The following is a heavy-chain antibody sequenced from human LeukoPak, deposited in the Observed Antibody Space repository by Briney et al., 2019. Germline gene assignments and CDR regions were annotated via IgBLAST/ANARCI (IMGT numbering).Heavy chain of an antibody. V-gene: IGHV4-59*01. D-gene: IGHD5-18*01. CDR1: GGSISSYY. J-gene: IGHJ3*02. CDR2: IYYSGST. CDR3: ASGRGLYSFYAFNI. Sequence: SETLSLTCNVSGGSISSYYWSWIRQPPGKGLEWIGYIYYSGSTNYNPSLESRVTISVDTSKNQFSLKLSSVTAADTAVYYCASGRGLYSFYAFNIWGQGTMVTVSS.